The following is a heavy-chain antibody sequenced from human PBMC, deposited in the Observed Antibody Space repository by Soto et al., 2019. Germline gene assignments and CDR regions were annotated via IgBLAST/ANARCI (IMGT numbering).Heavy chain of an antibody. CDR1: GGSFSGYY. CDR2: INHAGST. CDR3: ARQSGPAYRYGMDI. D-gene: IGHD1-1*01. Sequence: QMQLQQWGAGLLKASETLSLTCSVSGGSFSGYYLAWIRQPPGKGLEWIGEINHAGSTKYHPSLKIRVVLSVDLSNTHFSLRLSSVTAADTAVYFCARQSGPAYRYGMDIWGQGTTVTVSS. V-gene: IGHV4-34*02. J-gene: IGHJ6*02.